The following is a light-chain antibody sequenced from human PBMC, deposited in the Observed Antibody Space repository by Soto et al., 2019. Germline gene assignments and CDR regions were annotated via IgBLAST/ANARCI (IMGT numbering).Light chain of an antibody. CDR2: AAS. Sequence: DIQMTQPPSSLSASVGDRVTITCRASQSTSSYLNWYQQKPGKAPKLLIYAASSLQSGVPSRFSGSGSGTDFTLTISSLQPEDFATYYCQQSYSTPLTFGPGTKVDI. CDR3: QQSYSTPLT. V-gene: IGKV1-39*01. J-gene: IGKJ3*01. CDR1: QSTSSY.